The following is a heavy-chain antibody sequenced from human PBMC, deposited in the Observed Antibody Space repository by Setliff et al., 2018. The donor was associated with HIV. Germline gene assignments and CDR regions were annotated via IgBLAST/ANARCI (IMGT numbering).Heavy chain of an antibody. Sequence: GASVKVSCKTSGYTFNTYGLSWVRQAPGQGLEWMGWISTSNGNTKYAQMCQGRVTMTTDTSTSTAYMELRSLRPDDTAVYYRARDIGYCSGDKCPGFDYWGQGTLVTVSS. CDR1: GYTFNTYG. CDR3: ARDIGYCSGDKCPGFDY. D-gene: IGHD2-15*01. V-gene: IGHV1-18*01. J-gene: IGHJ4*02. CDR2: ISTSNGNT.